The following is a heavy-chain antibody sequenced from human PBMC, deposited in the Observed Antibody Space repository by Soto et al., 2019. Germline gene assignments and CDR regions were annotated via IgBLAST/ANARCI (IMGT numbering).Heavy chain of an antibody. D-gene: IGHD3-3*01. J-gene: IGHJ4*02. CDR2: ISNSVGGT. Sequence: EVQLLESGGGLVQPGGSLRLSCAASGFTFSSYAMSWVRQAPGKGLEWVSAISNSVGGTHYADSVKGRFTISRDNAKNTVYLQMSSLRAEDTAVYYCAKVFGPDRGNYFDFWGQGTLVTVAS. V-gene: IGHV3-23*01. CDR1: GFTFSSYA. CDR3: AKVFGPDRGNYFDF.